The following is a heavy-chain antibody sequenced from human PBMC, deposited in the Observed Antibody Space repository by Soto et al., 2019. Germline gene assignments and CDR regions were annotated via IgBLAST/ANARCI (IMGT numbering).Heavy chain of an antibody. CDR3: ASTVEPFYYYGMDV. CDR2: ISYDGNNK. V-gene: IGHV3-30-3*01. J-gene: IGHJ6*02. Sequence: GGSLRLSCAASGFTFSTYAMEWVRQAPGKGLDWVALISYDGNNKYYADSVRGRFTISRDNSKNKLYLQMNTLRPEDTALYFCASTVEPFYYYGMDVWGQGTTVTVSS. CDR1: GFTFSTYA.